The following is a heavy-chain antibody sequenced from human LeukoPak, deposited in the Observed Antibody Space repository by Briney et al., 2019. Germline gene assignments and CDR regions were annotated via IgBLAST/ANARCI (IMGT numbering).Heavy chain of an antibody. CDR3: ALVEMATLGWAFDI. CDR2: ISSSSSYI. Sequence: GGSLRLSCAASGFTFSSYSMNWVRQAPGKGLEWVSSISSSSSYIYYADSVKGRFTISRDNAKNSLYLQMNSLRAEDTAVYYCALVEMATLGWAFDIWGQGTMVTVSS. CDR1: GFTFSSYS. J-gene: IGHJ3*02. D-gene: IGHD5-24*01. V-gene: IGHV3-21*01.